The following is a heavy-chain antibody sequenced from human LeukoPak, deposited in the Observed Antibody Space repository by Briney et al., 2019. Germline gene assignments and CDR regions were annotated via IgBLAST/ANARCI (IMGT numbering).Heavy chain of an antibody. J-gene: IGHJ5*02. CDR1: GYTLTELS. CDR2: FDPEDHEA. Sequence: ASVKVSCKVSGYTLTELSMHWVRQAPGKGLEWMGGFDPEDHEAFYAQNFQGRVTMIEDISTHTAYMELSSLRSEDTAVYYCARTRGPVGARRWFNPWGQGTLVTVSS. CDR3: ARTRGPVGARRWFNP. V-gene: IGHV1-24*01. D-gene: IGHD1-26*01.